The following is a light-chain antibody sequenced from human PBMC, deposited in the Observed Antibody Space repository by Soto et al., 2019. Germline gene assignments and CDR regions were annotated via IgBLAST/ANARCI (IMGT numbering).Light chain of an antibody. CDR2: GVS. CDR3: SSYTLTTALYV. CDR1: NGDIGGYNY. J-gene: IGLJ1*01. Sequence: QSALTQPASVSGSPRQSITISCTGTNGDIGGYNYVSWYQQHPGKAPKLIIYGVSNRPSGVSTRFSGSKSGNTASLTLSGLQAEDEADYYCSSYTLTTALYVLRTGPNVTVL. V-gene: IGLV2-14*01.